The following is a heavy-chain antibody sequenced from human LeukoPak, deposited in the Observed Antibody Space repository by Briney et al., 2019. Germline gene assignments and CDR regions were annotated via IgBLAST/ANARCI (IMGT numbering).Heavy chain of an antibody. D-gene: IGHD2-2*01. CDR1: GYTFTGCY. CDR2: INPNSGGT. CDR3: ARLGCSSTSCYPFN. J-gene: IGHJ4*02. Sequence: ASVKVSCKASGYTFTGCYMHWVRQAPGQGLEWMGWINPNSGGTNYAQKFQGRVTMTRDTSISTAYMELSRLRSDDTAVYYCARLGCSSTSCYPFNWGQGTLATVSS. V-gene: IGHV1-2*02.